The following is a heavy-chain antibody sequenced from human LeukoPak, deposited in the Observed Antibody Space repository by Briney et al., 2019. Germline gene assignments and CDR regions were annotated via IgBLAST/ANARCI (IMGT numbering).Heavy chain of an antibody. CDR2: IYYSGST. D-gene: IGHD6-6*01. Sequence: PSETLSLTCTVSGGSISSYYWSWIRHPPGKGLEGIVYIYYSGSTNYNPSLKSRVTISIDTSKNQFSLKLSSVTAADTAVYYCAGGYRRSSSFAYWGQGTLVTVSS. CDR3: AGGYRRSSSFAY. CDR1: GGSISSYY. V-gene: IGHV4-59*08. J-gene: IGHJ4*02.